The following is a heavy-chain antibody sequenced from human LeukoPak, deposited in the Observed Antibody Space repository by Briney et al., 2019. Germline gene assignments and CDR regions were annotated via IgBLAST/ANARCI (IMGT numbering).Heavy chain of an antibody. Sequence: SETLSLTCTVSGGSISSSSYYWGWIRQPPGKGLEWIGSIYYSGSTYYNPSLKSRVTISVDTSKNQFSLKLSSVTAADTAVYYCARAPIASAATRCFDPWGQGTLVTVSS. V-gene: IGHV4-39*01. J-gene: IGHJ5*02. CDR2: IYYSGST. CDR1: GGSISSSSYY. D-gene: IGHD6-13*01. CDR3: ARAPIASAATRCFDP.